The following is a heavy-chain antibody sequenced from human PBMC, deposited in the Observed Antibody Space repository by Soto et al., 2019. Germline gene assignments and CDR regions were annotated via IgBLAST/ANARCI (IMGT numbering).Heavy chain of an antibody. D-gene: IGHD3-22*01. Sequence: ASVKVSCKASGYTFTSYYMHWVRQAPGQGLEWMGIINPSGGSTSYAQKFRGRVTMTRDTSTSTVYMELSSLRSEDTAVYYCARGGDDYYDSSGYYLFDYWGQGTLVTVSS. CDR3: ARGGDDYYDSSGYYLFDY. J-gene: IGHJ4*02. CDR1: GYTFTSYY. V-gene: IGHV1-46*01. CDR2: INPSGGST.